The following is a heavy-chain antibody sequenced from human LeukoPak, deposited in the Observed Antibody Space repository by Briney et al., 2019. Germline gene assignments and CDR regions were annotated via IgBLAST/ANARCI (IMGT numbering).Heavy chain of an antibody. D-gene: IGHD2-15*01. V-gene: IGHV4-4*07. J-gene: IGHJ4*02. CDR2: IYSSGNT. CDR1: GGPISSFY. Sequence: SETLSLTCTVSGGPISSFYWSWIRQPAGKGLEWIGRIYSSGNTNYNPSLKSRVTMSVDTSKNQFSLKLSSVTAADTAVYYCAREVVIAATYDYWGQGTLVTVSS. CDR3: AREVVIAATYDY.